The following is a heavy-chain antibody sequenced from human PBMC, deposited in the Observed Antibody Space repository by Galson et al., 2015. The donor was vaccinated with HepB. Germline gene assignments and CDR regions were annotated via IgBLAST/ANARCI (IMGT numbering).Heavy chain of an antibody. CDR1: GGSISSFF. Sequence: TLSLTCTVSGGSISSFFWSWVRQPPGKGLEWIGNIYYTGSTNYNPSLKSRVTISIDRSRNHFSLKLTSVTAADTAVYYCARGALTGDLGWGQGTLVTVSS. CDR3: ARGALTGDLG. J-gene: IGHJ4*02. V-gene: IGHV4-59*12. CDR2: IYYTGST. D-gene: IGHD7-27*01.